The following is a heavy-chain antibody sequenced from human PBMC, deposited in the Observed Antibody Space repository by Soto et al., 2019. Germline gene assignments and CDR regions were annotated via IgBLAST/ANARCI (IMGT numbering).Heavy chain of an antibody. J-gene: IGHJ4*02. V-gene: IGHV1-18*01. Sequence: QVQLVQSGAEVKKPGASVKVSSKASGYTFTTYGISWVRQAPGQGLAWMGWISAYSGSTKFAQKLQGRVSMTTDTSTTTAYMELRSLTSDDTAVYYCARDFTKSSSWPYYFDYWGQGTLVTVSS. CDR2: ISAYSGST. D-gene: IGHD6-13*01. CDR3: ARDFTKSSSWPYYFDY. CDR1: GYTFTTYG.